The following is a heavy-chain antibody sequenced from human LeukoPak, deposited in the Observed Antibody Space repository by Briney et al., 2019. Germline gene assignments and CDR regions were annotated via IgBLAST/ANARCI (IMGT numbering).Heavy chain of an antibody. D-gene: IGHD6-13*01. Sequence: GWSLRLSCAASGFTFSSYAMSWVRQPPGKGLEWASSISGSGGSTYDADSVKGRFTISRDNSKNTLDLQLNSLRADDTAVYYCARDWPSEWQQLPDYDAVDIWGQGTMVTVSS. CDR1: GFTFSSYA. V-gene: IGHV3-23*01. J-gene: IGHJ3*02. CDR2: ISGSGGST. CDR3: ARDWPSEWQQLPDYDAVDI.